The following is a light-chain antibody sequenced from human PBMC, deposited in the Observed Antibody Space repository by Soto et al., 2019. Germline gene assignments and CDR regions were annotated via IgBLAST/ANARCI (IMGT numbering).Light chain of an antibody. J-gene: IGLJ3*02. CDR1: TNDVGYYNL. V-gene: IGLV2-23*01. Sequence: QSALTQPASVSGSPGQSITISCIGVTNDVGYYNLVSWYQQLPGQAPRLIIYEGSKRPSGVSNRFSGSKSGNTASLTISGLQAEDEADYYCCSYAGSSTGVFGGGTKLTVL. CDR3: CSYAGSSTGV. CDR2: EGS.